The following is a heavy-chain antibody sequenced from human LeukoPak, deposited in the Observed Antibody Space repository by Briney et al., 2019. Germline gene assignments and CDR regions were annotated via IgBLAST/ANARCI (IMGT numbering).Heavy chain of an antibody. V-gene: IGHV4-34*01. J-gene: IGHJ5*02. CDR2: INHSGST. Sequence: PSETLSLTCAVYAGSFSGYYWSLIRQPPRKGLEWIGEINHSGSTTYNPSLKSQVSISIDTSKNQFSLKLRSVTAADTAVYYCARLQWPHRINWFDPWGRGTLVTVSS. CDR3: ARLQWPHRINWFDP. D-gene: IGHD5-24*01. CDR1: AGSFSGYY.